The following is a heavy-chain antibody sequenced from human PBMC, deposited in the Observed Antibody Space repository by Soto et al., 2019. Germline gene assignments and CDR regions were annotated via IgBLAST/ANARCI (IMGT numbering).Heavy chain of an antibody. V-gene: IGHV4-59*01. CDR3: ARSTCDYYHY. CDR2: VYSSGST. D-gene: IGHD3-10*01. CDR1: GGSMTTYY. J-gene: IGHJ4*02. Sequence: PSETLSLTCTVSGGSMTTYYWNWIRQPPGKGLEWIGYVYSSGSTDYNPSLKSRVTISVDTSNNQFSLKLSSVTTADTAVYYCARSTCDYYHYWGQGTLVTVSS.